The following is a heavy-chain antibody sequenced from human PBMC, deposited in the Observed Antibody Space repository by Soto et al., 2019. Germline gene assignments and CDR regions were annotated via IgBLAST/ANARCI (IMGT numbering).Heavy chain of an antibody. V-gene: IGHV1-69*01. Sequence: QVQLVQSGAEVKKPGSSVMVSCKASGGTFSSYTFSWVRQAPGQGLEWMGGIIPIFKTPHYARKFQGSVTITADESTSTAYMEMSSLRSEDTAVYYCARGAYRGGSTFDYWGQGTLVTVSS. CDR1: GGTFSSYT. J-gene: IGHJ4*02. D-gene: IGHD1-26*01. CDR2: IIPIFKTP. CDR3: ARGAYRGGSTFDY.